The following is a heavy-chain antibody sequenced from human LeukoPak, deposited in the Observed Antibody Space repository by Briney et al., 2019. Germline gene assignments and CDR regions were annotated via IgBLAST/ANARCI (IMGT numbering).Heavy chain of an antibody. V-gene: IGHV4-61*02. CDR3: APTTVTDDAFDI. J-gene: IGHJ3*02. CDR2: IYNSGST. Sequence: SETLSLTCTVSGASISSGSYYWSWIRQPAGKGLEWIGRIYNSGSTTYNPSLKSRVTMSVDTSKNQFSLKLSSVTAADTAVYYCAPTTVTDDAFDIWGQGTMVTVSS. D-gene: IGHD4-17*01. CDR1: GASISSGSYY.